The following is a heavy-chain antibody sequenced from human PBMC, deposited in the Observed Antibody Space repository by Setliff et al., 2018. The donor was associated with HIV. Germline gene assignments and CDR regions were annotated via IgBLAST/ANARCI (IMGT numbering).Heavy chain of an antibody. J-gene: IGHJ4*02. D-gene: IGHD3-3*01. V-gene: IGHV3-30*18. CDR2: ISYDGNNK. CDR3: AKDGTSSGFWSGYYTSYFDF. Sequence: PGGSLRLSCAASGFSFTTYGMHWVRQAPGKGLEWVAVISYDGNNKYYMDSVKGRFTISRDNSKKTLYLQMNSLRPEDTAVYYCAKDGTSSGFWSGYYTSYFDFWGQGTLVTVSS. CDR1: GFSFTTYG.